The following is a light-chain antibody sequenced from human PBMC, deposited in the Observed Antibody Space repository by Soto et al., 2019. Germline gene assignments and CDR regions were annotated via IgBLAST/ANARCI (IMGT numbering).Light chain of an antibody. J-gene: IGKJ5*01. V-gene: IGKV1-27*01. CDR2: AAS. CDR3: QQYGSSVT. Sequence: DIQMTQSPSSLSSSVGDRGTLTCRASQCISNYLAWSQPKPGKVPKLRIYAASTLQSGVPSRLSGSGSGTDFTLTISSMQPEDFAVYYCQQYGSSVTFGQGTRLEI. CDR1: QCISNY.